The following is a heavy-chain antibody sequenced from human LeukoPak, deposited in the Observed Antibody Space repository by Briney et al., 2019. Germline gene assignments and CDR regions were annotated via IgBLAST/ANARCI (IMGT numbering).Heavy chain of an antibody. J-gene: IGHJ4*02. Sequence: GGSLRLSCAASGFTFSSYAMSWVRQAPGKGLEWVSAISGSGGSTYYADSVKGRFTISRDNSKNTLYLQMNSLRAEDTAVYYCAKDYDILTGYYGVGAVDYWGQGTLVTVSS. V-gene: IGHV3-23*01. CDR3: AKDYDILTGYYGVGAVDY. CDR2: ISGSGGST. D-gene: IGHD3-9*01. CDR1: GFTFSSYA.